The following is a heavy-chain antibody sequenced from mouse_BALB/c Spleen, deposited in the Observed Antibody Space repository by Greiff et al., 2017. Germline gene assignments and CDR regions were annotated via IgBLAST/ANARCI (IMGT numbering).Heavy chain of an antibody. CDR1: GFNIKDTY. CDR2: IDPANGNT. J-gene: IGHJ2*01. CDR3: ARRFGY. Sequence: EVMLVESGAELVKPGASVKLSCTASGFNIKDTYMHWVKQRPEQGLEWIGRIDPANGNTKYDPKFQGKATITADTSSNTAYLQLSSLTSEDTAVYYCARRFGYWGQGTTLTVSS. V-gene: IGHV14-3*02.